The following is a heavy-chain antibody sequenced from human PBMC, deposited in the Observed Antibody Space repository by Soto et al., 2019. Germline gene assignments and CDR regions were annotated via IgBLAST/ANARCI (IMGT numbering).Heavy chain of an antibody. D-gene: IGHD3-3*01. CDR1: GFTFSSYA. CDR2: ISGSGGST. CDR3: ATGKDSIFGVVIMRFDY. Sequence: GSLRLSCAASGFTFSSYAMSWVRQAPGKGLEWVSAISGSGGSTYYADSVKGRFTISRDNSKNTLYLQMNSLRAEDTAVYYCATGKDSIFGVVIMRFDYWGQGTLVTVSS. V-gene: IGHV3-23*01. J-gene: IGHJ4*02.